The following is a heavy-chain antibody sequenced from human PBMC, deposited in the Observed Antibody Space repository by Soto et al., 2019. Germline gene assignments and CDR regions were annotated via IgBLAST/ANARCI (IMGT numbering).Heavy chain of an antibody. Sequence: SETLSLTCTVSGGSISSGGYYWSWIRQHPGKGLEWIGYIYYSGSTYYNPSLKSRVTISVGTSKNQFSLKLSSVTAADTAVYYCARDNIGAIRGFDYWGQGTLVTVSS. CDR2: IYYSGST. V-gene: IGHV4-31*03. J-gene: IGHJ4*02. D-gene: IGHD2-2*01. CDR1: GGSISSGGYY. CDR3: ARDNIGAIRGFDY.